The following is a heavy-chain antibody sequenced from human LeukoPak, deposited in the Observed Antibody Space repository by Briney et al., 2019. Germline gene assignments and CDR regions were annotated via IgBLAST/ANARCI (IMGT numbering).Heavy chain of an antibody. Sequence: SETLSLTCTVSGGSISSYYWSWIRQTPGKGLEWIGNIYYSGSTNYNPSLKSRVTISVDMSKNQFSLRLSSVTAADTAVYYCARLGTGYDSSGYSIGWFDPWGQGTLVTVSS. D-gene: IGHD3-22*01. CDR2: IYYSGST. V-gene: IGHV4-59*08. J-gene: IGHJ5*02. CDR3: ARLGTGYDSSGYSIGWFDP. CDR1: GGSISSYY.